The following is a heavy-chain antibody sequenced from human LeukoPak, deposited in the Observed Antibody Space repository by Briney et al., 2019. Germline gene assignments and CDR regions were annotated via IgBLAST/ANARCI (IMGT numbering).Heavy chain of an antibody. D-gene: IGHD3/OR15-3a*01. CDR1: GFTFSNAW. CDR3: TTDEVDSTDEGNY. Sequence: GGSLRLSCAASGFTFSNAWMSWVRQAPGKGLEWVVRIKSKTDGGTTDYAAPVKGRFTISINDSKNTLYLQMNSLKTEATAVYYCTTDEVDSTDEGNYWGQGTLVTVSS. V-gene: IGHV3-15*01. J-gene: IGHJ4*02. CDR2: IKSKTDGGTT.